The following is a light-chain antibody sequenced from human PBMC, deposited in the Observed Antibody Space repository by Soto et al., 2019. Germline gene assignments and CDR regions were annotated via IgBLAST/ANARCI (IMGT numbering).Light chain of an antibody. CDR1: QSVSSN. CDR3: QQYNNWPRG. V-gene: IGKV3-15*01. Sequence: EIVMTQSPATLSVSPGERATLSCRASQSVSSNLAWYQQKPGQAPRLLIYGASTRATGIPARFSGSGSGTEITLTISSLQSEDFAVYYCQQYNNWPRGFGGGTKVEIK. J-gene: IGKJ4*01. CDR2: GAS.